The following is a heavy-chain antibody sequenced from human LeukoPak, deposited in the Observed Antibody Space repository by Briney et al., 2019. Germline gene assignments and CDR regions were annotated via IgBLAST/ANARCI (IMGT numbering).Heavy chain of an antibody. Sequence: PGESLKISCKGSGYSFTSYWIGWVRQMPGKGLEWVGIIYPGDSDTRYSPSFQGQVTISADKSISTAYLQWSSLKASDTAMYYCARRRGRDGFYYYYYMDVWGKGTTVTVSS. CDR2: IYPGDSDT. V-gene: IGHV5-51*01. CDR1: GYSFTSYW. J-gene: IGHJ6*03. CDR3: ARRRGRDGFYYYYYMDV. D-gene: IGHD5-24*01.